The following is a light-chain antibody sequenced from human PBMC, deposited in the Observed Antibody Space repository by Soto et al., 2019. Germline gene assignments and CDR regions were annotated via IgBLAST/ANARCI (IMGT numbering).Light chain of an antibody. CDR2: DAF. J-gene: IGKJ1*01. V-gene: IGKV3-11*01. Sequence: EIVLTQSPATLSLSPGERATLSCRASQSVSNYLAWYQEKPGQAPRLLIYDAFNRATGIPARFSGSGSGTDFTLTISSLEPEDFAVYYCQQYGSSPRTFGQGTKVDIK. CDR1: QSVSNY. CDR3: QQYGSSPRT.